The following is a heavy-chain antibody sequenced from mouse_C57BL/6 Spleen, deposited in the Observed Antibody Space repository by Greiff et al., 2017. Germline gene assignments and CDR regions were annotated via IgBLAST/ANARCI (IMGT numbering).Heavy chain of an antibody. CDR2: IYPGNSDT. J-gene: IGHJ3*01. CDR3: TRDGKGGFAY. D-gene: IGHD2-1*01. CDR1: GYTFTSYW. Sequence: EAQFQEFGTVLASLGASVKMSSKPFGYTFTSYWMHWVKQRLGQGLEWTGAIYPGNSDTSYNQKFKGKAQLTAVTSASTAYMELSSLTNEDSAVYYCTRDGKGGFAYWGQGTLVTVSA. V-gene: IGHV1-5*01.